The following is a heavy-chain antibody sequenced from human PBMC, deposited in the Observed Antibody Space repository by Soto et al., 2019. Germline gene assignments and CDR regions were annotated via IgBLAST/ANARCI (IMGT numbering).Heavy chain of an antibody. D-gene: IGHD3-22*01. CDR3: ARLPYYDTPPVTFDI. J-gene: IGHJ3*02. V-gene: IGHV4-61*08. Sequence: SETLSLTCTVSGGSISSGGYYWSWIRQHPGKGLEWIGYIYYSGSTNYNPSLKSRVTISVDTSKNQFSLKLSSVTAADTAVYYCARLPYYDTPPVTFDIWGQGAMVTVSS. CDR2: IYYSGST. CDR1: GGSISSGGYY.